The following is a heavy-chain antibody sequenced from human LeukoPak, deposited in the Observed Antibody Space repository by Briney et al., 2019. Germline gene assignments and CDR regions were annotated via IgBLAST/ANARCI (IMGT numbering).Heavy chain of an antibody. CDR2: INPSGGST. CDR3: ARGELFGIAVAVPFDY. V-gene: IGHV1-46*01. CDR1: GCTFTSYG. J-gene: IGHJ4*02. D-gene: IGHD6-19*01. Sequence: ASVKVSCKASGCTFTSYGISWVRQAPGQGLEWMGIINPSGGSTSYAQKFQGRVTMTRDTSTSTVYMELSSLRSEDTAVYYCARGELFGIAVAVPFDYWGQGTLVTVSS.